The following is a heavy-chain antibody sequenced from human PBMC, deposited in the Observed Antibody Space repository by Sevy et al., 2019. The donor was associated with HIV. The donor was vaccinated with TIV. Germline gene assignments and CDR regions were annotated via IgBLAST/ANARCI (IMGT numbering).Heavy chain of an antibody. CDR2: IKGDGSTT. CDR3: ARETGSIDD. J-gene: IGHJ4*02. V-gene: IGHV3-74*01. Sequence: GGSLRLSCAASGFTFSRDYMHWVRQAPGNGLEWVAQIKGDGSTTRYVDSVKGRFTISRDNAKNTVYLQMNSLRAEDSAVYYCARETGSIDDWGQGTMVTVSS. CDR1: GFTFSRDY. D-gene: IGHD3-10*01.